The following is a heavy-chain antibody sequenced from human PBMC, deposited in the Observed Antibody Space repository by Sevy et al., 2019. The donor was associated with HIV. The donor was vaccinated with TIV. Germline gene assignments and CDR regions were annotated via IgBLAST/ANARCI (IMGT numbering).Heavy chain of an antibody. V-gene: IGHV1-3*01. CDR2: INAGNGNT. CDR3: ARAMAYYDYVWGSYSYILNQYYFVY. D-gene: IGHD3-16*01. Sequence: ASVKVACKASGYTFTSYAMHWVRQAPGQRLEWMGWINAGNGNTKYSQKFQGRVTITRDTSASTAYMELSSLRSEDTAVYYCARAMAYYDYVWGSYSYILNQYYFVYWGQGTLVTVSS. CDR1: GYTFTSYA. J-gene: IGHJ4*02.